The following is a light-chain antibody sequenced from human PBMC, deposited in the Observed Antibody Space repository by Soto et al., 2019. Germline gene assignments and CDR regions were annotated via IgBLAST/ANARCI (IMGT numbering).Light chain of an antibody. Sequence: EIVMTQSPATLSVSPGERATLSCRASQSVSSNLAWYQQKPGQAPRLLIYGASTRATGIPARFSGSGSGTEFTLTISSLHSEDFAVYYCQQYNNWPRTFGKGTKV. V-gene: IGKV3-15*01. CDR2: GAS. CDR3: QQYNNWPRT. J-gene: IGKJ1*01. CDR1: QSVSSN.